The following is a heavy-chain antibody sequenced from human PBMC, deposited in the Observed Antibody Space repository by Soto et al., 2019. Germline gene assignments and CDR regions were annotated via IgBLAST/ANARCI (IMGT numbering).Heavy chain of an antibody. CDR2: TYYNSKWYD. CDR1: GDSVSSDSAA. CDR3: AKDAISGDGIWLMDS. D-gene: IGHD4-17*01. J-gene: IGHJ5*02. Sequence: SQTLSLTCAISGDSVSSDSAAWNWIRQSPSRGLEWLGRTYYNSKWYDDYAVSVQSRITINADTSKNQFSLHLRAEDTAIYYCAKDAISGDGIWLMDSWGQGTVVTVSS. V-gene: IGHV6-1*01.